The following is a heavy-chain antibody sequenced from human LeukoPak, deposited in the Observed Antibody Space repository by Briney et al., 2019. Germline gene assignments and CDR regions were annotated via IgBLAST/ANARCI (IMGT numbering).Heavy chain of an antibody. Sequence: ASVKVSCKASGYTFTGYYMHWVRQAPGQGLEWMGWINPNSGGTNYAQKFRGRVTMTRDTSISTAYMELGRLRSDDTAVYYCARIRSYSSGYYPPYYFDYWGQGTLVTVSS. V-gene: IGHV1-2*02. CDR1: GYTFTGYY. CDR3: ARIRSYSSGYYPPYYFDY. D-gene: IGHD3-22*01. J-gene: IGHJ4*02. CDR2: INPNSGGT.